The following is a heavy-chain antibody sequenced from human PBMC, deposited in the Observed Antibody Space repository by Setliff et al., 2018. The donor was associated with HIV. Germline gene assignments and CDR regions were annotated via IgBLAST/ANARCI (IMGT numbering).Heavy chain of an antibody. Sequence: LRLSCAASGFTFSSYWRHWVRQAPGKGLVWVSRINSDGSSTTYADYVEGRFTISRDNSKNTLYLQMNSLRAEDAAVYYCSKESGLYSNYNYYSYMDVWGKGTTVTVSS. CDR2: INSDGSST. CDR3: SKESGLYSNYNYYSYMDV. V-gene: IGHV3-74*01. J-gene: IGHJ6*03. D-gene: IGHD4-4*01. CDR1: GFTFSSYW.